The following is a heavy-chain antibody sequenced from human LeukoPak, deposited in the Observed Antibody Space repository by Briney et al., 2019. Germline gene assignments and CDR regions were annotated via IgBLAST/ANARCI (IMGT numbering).Heavy chain of an antibody. D-gene: IGHD6-19*01. CDR2: ISSSGSTI. CDR1: GFTFSSYE. V-gene: IGHV3-48*03. J-gene: IGHJ5*02. Sequence: LGGSLRLSCAASGFTFSSYEMNWVRQAPGKGLEWVSYISSSGSTIYYADSVKGRFTISRDNAKNSLYLQMNSLRAEDTAVYYCARAGGIAVAQDWFDPWGQGTLVTVSS. CDR3: ARAGGIAVAQDWFDP.